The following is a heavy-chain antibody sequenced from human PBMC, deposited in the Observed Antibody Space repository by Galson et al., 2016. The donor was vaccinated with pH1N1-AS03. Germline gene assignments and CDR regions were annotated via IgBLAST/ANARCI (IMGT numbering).Heavy chain of an antibody. J-gene: IGHJ4*02. Sequence: SVKVSCKASGYTFTNYGISWVRQAPGQGLEYMGWIGTYTIYAQKLQGRVTKTTDTSTSTAYMELRSLRSDDTAVYYCARSGSGSFYEGDFWGQGTLVSVSS. V-gene: IGHV1-18*01. CDR3: ARSGSGSFYEGDF. CDR2: IGTYT. D-gene: IGHD3-10*01. CDR1: GYTFTNYG.